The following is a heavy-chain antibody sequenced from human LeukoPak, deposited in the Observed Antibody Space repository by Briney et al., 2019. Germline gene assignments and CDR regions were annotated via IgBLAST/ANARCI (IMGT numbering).Heavy chain of an antibody. CDR1: GFTFSSYW. J-gene: IGHJ4*02. CDR2: MKYNGSEK. CDR3: ARDIAAAGLFFDY. D-gene: IGHD6-13*01. V-gene: IGHV3-7*01. Sequence: GGSLRLSCEASGFTFSSYWMSWVRQAPGKGLEWVANMKYNGSEKDYVDSVKGRFTISRDNAKNPLYLQMNSLRAEDTAVYYCARDIAAAGLFFDYWGQGTLVTVSS.